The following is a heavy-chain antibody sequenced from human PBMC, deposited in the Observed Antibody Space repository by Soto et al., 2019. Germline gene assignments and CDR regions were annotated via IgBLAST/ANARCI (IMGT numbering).Heavy chain of an antibody. Sequence: PSETLSLTCAVYGGSFSGYYWSWIRQPPGKGLEWIGEINHSGSTNYDPSLKSRVTISVDTSKNQFSLKLSSVTAADTAVYYCARGRGRITPPGGNWFDPWGQGTLVTVSS. J-gene: IGHJ5*02. V-gene: IGHV4-34*01. CDR3: ARGRGRITPPGGNWFDP. CDR2: INHSGST. D-gene: IGHD3-10*01. CDR1: GGSFSGYY.